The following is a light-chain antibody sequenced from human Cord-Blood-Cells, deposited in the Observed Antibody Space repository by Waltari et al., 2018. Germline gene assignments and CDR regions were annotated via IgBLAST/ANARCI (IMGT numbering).Light chain of an antibody. V-gene: IGLV1-47*01. CDR3: AAWDDSLSGRV. Sequence: QSVLTQPPSASGTPGQRVTISCSGSSSNIGRNYVYWYQQLPGTATKLLIYRNKQRPSGVPDRFSGSKSGTSASLAISGLRSEDEADYYCAAWDDSLSGRVFGGGTKLTVL. CDR1: SSNIGRNY. CDR2: RNK. J-gene: IGLJ3*02.